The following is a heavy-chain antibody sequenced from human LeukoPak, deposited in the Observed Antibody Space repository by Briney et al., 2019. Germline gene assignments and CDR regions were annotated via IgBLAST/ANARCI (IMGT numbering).Heavy chain of an antibody. J-gene: IGHJ4*02. CDR2: IYCSGST. V-gene: IGHV4-38-2*02. CDR1: GYSISSGYY. CDR3: ARSQWLVLLFDY. D-gene: IGHD6-19*01. Sequence: SETLSLTCTVSGYSISSGYYWGWIRQPPVKGLEWIGSIYCSGSTYYNPSLKSRVTISVDTSKNQFSLKLSSVTAADTAVYYCARSQWLVLLFDYWGQGTLVTVSS.